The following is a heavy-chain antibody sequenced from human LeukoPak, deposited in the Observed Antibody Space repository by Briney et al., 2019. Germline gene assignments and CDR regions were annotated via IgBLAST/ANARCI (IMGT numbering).Heavy chain of an antibody. CDR3: AEQLGYRSDGSCYFPY. Sequence: GESLRLSCAASGFTFSSSAMSWVRQAPGKGLEWVSAISNNGGYTYYADSVQGRFTISRDNSKSTLCLQMNSLRAEDTAVYYCAEQLGYRSDGSCYFPYWGQGTLVTVSS. CDR2: ISNNGGYT. J-gene: IGHJ4*02. D-gene: IGHD2-15*01. CDR1: GFTFSSSA. V-gene: IGHV3-23*01.